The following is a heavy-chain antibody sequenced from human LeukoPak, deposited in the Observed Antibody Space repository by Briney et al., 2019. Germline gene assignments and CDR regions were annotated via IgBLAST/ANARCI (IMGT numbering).Heavy chain of an antibody. Sequence: GESLRLSCAASGFTFSSYWMHWVRQAPGKGLVWVSRINSDGSSRNYADSVKGRFTISRDNAKNTLYLQMHSLRAEDTAVYYCARVSSSGWRRFNGNDAFDIWGQGTLVTVSS. J-gene: IGHJ3*02. CDR2: INSDGSSR. V-gene: IGHV3-74*01. D-gene: IGHD6-19*01. CDR1: GFTFSSYW. CDR3: ARVSSSGWRRFNGNDAFDI.